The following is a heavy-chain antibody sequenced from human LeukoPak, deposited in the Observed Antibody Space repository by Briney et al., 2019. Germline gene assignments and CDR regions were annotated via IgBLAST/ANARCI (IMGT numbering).Heavy chain of an antibody. CDR2: IVYSGST. D-gene: IGHD3-22*01. Sequence: SETLSLTCTVSGGSISSSSYYWGWIRQPLGKGLEWIGSIVYSGSTYYNPSLKSRVTISADTSENQFSLKLSSVTAADTAVYYCARRDDSSGYHKIFDYWGQGTLVTVSS. J-gene: IGHJ4*02. CDR3: ARRDDSSGYHKIFDY. CDR1: GGSISSSSYY. V-gene: IGHV4-39*01.